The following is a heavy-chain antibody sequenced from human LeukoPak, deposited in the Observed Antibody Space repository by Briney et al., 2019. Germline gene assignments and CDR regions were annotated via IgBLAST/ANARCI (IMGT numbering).Heavy chain of an antibody. Sequence: ASVKVSCKASGYTFTTYYMHWVRQAPGQELEWMGITNPSGGSTTYAQKFQGRVTMTRDTSTSTVYMELNNLRSEDTAVYYCARDRAPLTTTAVGFDPWGQGSPVTVSS. V-gene: IGHV1-46*01. D-gene: IGHD4/OR15-4a*01. CDR3: ARDRAPLTTTAVGFDP. J-gene: IGHJ5*02. CDR2: TNPSGGST. CDR1: GYTFTTYY.